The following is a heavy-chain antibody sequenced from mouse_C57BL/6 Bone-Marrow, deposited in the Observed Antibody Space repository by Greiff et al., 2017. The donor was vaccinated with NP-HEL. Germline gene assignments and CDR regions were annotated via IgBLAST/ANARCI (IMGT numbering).Heavy chain of an antibody. Sequence: EVQLQESGPGLVKPSQSLSLTCSVTGYSITSGYYWNWIRQFPGNKLEWMGYISYDGSNNYNPSLKNRISITRDTSKNQFFLKLNAVTTEDTATYYCARWEGNSYYFDYWGQGTTLTVSS. J-gene: IGHJ2*01. V-gene: IGHV3-6*01. CDR2: ISYDGSN. CDR3: ARWEGNSYYFDY. D-gene: IGHD2-1*01. CDR1: GYSITSGYY.